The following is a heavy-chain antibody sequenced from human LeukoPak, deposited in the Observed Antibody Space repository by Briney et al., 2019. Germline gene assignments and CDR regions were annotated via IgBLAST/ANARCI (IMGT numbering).Heavy chain of an antibody. J-gene: IGHJ4*02. CDR1: GYTFTDHY. D-gene: IGHD3-10*01. CDR3: AKQGGYYGSGSYIFDY. V-gene: IGHV1-18*04. Sequence: ASVKVSCKASGYTFTDHYMHWVRQAPGQGLEWMGWISAYNGNTNYAQKLQGRVTMTTDTSTSTAYMELRSLRSDDTAVYYCAKQGGYYGSGSYIFDYWGQGTLVTVSS. CDR2: ISAYNGNT.